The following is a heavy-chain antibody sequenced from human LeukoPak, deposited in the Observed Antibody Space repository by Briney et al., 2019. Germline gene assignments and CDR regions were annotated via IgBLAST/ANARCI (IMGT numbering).Heavy chain of an antibody. CDR3: ARERDPGIAAAGTLDY. J-gene: IGHJ4*02. CDR1: GGSISSYY. D-gene: IGHD6-13*01. Sequence: ASETLSLTCTVSGGSISSYYWSWIRQPAGKGLEWIGRIYTSGSTNYNPSLKSRVTMSVDTSKNQFSLKLSSVTTADTAVYYCARERDPGIAAAGTLDYWGQGTLVTVSS. CDR2: IYTSGST. V-gene: IGHV4-4*07.